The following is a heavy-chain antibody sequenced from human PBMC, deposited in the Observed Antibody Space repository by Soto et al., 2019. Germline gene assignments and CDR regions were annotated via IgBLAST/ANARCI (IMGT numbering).Heavy chain of an antibody. CDR2: IIPIFGTA. D-gene: IGHD6-6*01. CDR1: GGTFSSYA. J-gene: IGHJ6*02. Sequence: QVQLVQSGAEVKKPGSSVKVSCKASGGTFSSYAISWVRQAPGQGLEWMGGIIPIFGTANYAQKFQGRVTITADESTSTAYMELSSLRSEATAVYYCASPIAARPGYYYGMDVWGQGTTVTVSS. V-gene: IGHV1-69*01. CDR3: ASPIAARPGYYYGMDV.